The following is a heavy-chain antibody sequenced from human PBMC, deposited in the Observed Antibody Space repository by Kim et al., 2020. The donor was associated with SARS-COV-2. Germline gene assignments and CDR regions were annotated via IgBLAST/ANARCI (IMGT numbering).Heavy chain of an antibody. D-gene: IGHD3-10*01. Sequence: GGSLRLSCAASGFTFSSYAMSWVRQAPGKGLEWVSAISGSGGSTYYADSVKGRFTISRDNSKNTLYLQMNSLRAEDTAVYYCAKDLLLWFGELPHLPDYWGQGTLVTVSS. J-gene: IGHJ4*02. CDR2: ISGSGGST. V-gene: IGHV3-23*01. CDR1: GFTFSSYA. CDR3: AKDLLLWFGELPHLPDY.